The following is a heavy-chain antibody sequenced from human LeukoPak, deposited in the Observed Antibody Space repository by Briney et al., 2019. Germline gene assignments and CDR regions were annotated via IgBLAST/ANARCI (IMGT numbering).Heavy chain of an antibody. V-gene: IGHV3-30-3*01. CDR2: ISYDGSNK. D-gene: IGHD2-15*01. CDR3: ARSPRVDLRTVAAIAY. CDR1: GFTVSSYA. J-gene: IGHJ4*02. Sequence: GRSLRLSCAASGFTVSSYAMHWVRHAPGKGLEWVAVISYDGSNKYYADSVKGRLTISRDNSKNTLYLQMNRLRTEDTAVYYCARSPRVDLRTVAAIAYWGQGTLVTVSS.